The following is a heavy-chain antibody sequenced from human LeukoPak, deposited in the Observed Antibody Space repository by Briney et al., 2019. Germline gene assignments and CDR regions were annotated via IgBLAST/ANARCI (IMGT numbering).Heavy chain of an antibody. Sequence: GGSLRLSCVASGFTVSSNYMSWVRQAPGKGLEWVLVIYSSGSTYYADSVKGRFTISRDNSKNTLYLQMNSLRAEDTAVYYCARSTCSGGTCHGEGFDYWGQGTLVTVSS. J-gene: IGHJ4*02. D-gene: IGHD2-15*01. CDR3: ARSTCSGGTCHGEGFDY. V-gene: IGHV3-66*02. CDR1: GFTVSSNY. CDR2: IYSSGST.